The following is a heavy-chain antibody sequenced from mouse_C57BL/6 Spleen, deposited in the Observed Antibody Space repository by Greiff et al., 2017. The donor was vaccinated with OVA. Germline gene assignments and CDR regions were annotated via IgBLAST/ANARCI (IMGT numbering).Heavy chain of an antibody. J-gene: IGHJ1*03. D-gene: IGHD1-1*01. CDR1: GYTFTDYE. CDR2: IDPETGGT. V-gene: IGHV1-15*01. Sequence: VLLQQSGAELVRPGASVTLSCKASGYTFTDYEMHWVKQTPVHGLEWIGAIDPETGGTAYNQKFKGKAILTADKSSSTAYMELRSLTSEDSAVYYCTRDYGSSYGGYFDVWGTGTTVTVSS. CDR3: TRDYGSSYGGYFDV.